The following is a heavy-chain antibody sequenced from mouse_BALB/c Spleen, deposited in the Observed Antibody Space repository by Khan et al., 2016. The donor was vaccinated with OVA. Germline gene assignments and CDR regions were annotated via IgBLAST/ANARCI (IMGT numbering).Heavy chain of an antibody. D-gene: IGHD2-1*01. CDR2: ILPGSGSI. CDR3: SRKYGNPFDMDY. Sequence: QVQLKQSGGELMKPGASVKISCKASGYTFSTYWIEWVKQRPGHGLEWIGEILPGSGSINYNGKFKDKTTFTADSSSNTAYMRLSSLTSEDSAVYYCSRKYGNPFDMDYWGQGTSVTVS. CDR1: GYTFSTYW. V-gene: IGHV1-9*01. J-gene: IGHJ4*01.